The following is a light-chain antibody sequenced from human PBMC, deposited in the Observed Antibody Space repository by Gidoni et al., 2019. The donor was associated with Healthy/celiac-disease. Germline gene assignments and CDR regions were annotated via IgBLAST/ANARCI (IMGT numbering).Light chain of an antibody. J-gene: IGKJ3*01. CDR2: LGS. CDR1: LSLLHSNGYNY. V-gene: IGKV2-28*01. Sequence: DIVMTLSPLSLPVTPGEPASVCYRSSLSLLHSNGYNYLDWYLQKPGQSPQLLIYLGSNRASAVANRFSSSRSGTNFTLKIIRVVAEDVMVKYCMQPLQTPLFTFGPGTQVDIK. CDR3: MQPLQTPLFT.